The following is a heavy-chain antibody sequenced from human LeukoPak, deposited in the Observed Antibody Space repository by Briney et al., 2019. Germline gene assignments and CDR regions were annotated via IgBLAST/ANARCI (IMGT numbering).Heavy chain of an antibody. CDR1: GFTFSSYV. Sequence: GGSLRLSCTASGFTFSSYVMHWVRQAPGKGLEWVAVIYSGGSTYYADSVKGRFTISRDNSKNTLYLRLNSLRVEDTAVYYCAELGITMIGGVWGKGTTVTISS. J-gene: IGHJ6*04. D-gene: IGHD3-10*02. CDR2: IYSGGST. V-gene: IGHV3-66*01. CDR3: AELGITMIGGV.